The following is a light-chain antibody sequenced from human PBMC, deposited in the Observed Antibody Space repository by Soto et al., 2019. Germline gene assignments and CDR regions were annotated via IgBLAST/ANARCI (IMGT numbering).Light chain of an antibody. Sequence: EIVLTQSPGTLSLSPGESATLSCRTSQSVGSYLTWYQQKPGQAPRLLIYDASNRATAIPARFSGSGSGTDFTLTISRLEPEDFAVYYCQHRRTFGGGTRVDIK. V-gene: IGKV3-11*01. CDR1: QSVGSY. CDR3: QHRRT. J-gene: IGKJ4*01. CDR2: DAS.